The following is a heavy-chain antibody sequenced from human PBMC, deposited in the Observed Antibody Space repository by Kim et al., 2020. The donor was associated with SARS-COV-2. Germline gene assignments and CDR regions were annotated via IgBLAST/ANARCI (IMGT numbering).Heavy chain of an antibody. CDR3: AKDYTRFSPSPQTLY. V-gene: IGHV3-30*18. D-gene: IGHD3-16*01. Sequence: GGSLRLSCAASGFTFSSYGMHWVRQAPGKGLEWVAVISYDGSNKYYADSVKGRFTISRDNSKNTLYLQMNSLRAEDTAVYYCAKDYTRFSPSPQTLYWGQGTLVTVSS. J-gene: IGHJ4*02. CDR2: ISYDGSNK. CDR1: GFTFSSYG.